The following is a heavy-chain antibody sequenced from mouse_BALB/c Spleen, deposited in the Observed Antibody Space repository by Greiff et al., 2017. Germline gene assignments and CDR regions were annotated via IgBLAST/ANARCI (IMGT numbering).Heavy chain of an antibody. CDR2: IRNKANGYTT. CDR1: GFTFTDYY. J-gene: IGHJ4*01. CDR3: ARDKWGAMDY. Sequence: EVKVVESGGGLVQPGGSLRLSCATSGFTFTDYYMSWVRQPPGKALEWLGFIRNKANGYTTEYSASVKGRFTISRDNSQSILYLQMNTLRAEDSATYYCARDKWGAMDYWGQGTSVTVSS. V-gene: IGHV7-3*02. D-gene: IGHD1-3*01.